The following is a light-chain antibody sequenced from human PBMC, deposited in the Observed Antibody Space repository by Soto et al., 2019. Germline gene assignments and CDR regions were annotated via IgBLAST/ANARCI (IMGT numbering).Light chain of an antibody. J-gene: IGKJ3*01. CDR3: QQRSNWPGFT. Sequence: EIVLTQSPATLSLSPGERATLSCRASQSVSSYLAWYQQKPGQAPRLLIYDASNRATGIPARFSGRGSGTDFTLTISSLEPEDFAVYYCQQRSNWPGFTFGPGNKVDIK. CDR2: DAS. V-gene: IGKV3-11*01. CDR1: QSVSSY.